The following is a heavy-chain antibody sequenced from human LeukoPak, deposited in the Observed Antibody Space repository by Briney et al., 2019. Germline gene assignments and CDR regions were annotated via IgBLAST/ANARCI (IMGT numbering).Heavy chain of an antibody. D-gene: IGHD6-19*01. CDR3: VGGYGWLPDY. Sequence: GGSLRLSFAASGSTLSEFWMNWLRQAPGKGLDWVANIKQDGREKNYVDSVKDRFTISIDNAKNSAYLQMNNLRVDDTAVYYCVGGYGWLPDYWGQGTLVTVSS. CDR1: GSTLSEFW. V-gene: IGHV3-7*04. J-gene: IGHJ4*02. CDR2: IKQDGREK.